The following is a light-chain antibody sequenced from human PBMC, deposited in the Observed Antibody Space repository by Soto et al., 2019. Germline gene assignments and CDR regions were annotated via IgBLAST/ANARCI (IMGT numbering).Light chain of an antibody. V-gene: IGKV3D-15*01. CDR2: GGS. J-gene: IGKJ4*01. Sequence: EIVMTQSPATLSVSPGERATLSCRASQSVSSNVAWYQQIPGQAPRLLIYGGSSRATGIPVRFSGSGSETDFTLKISRVEAEDVGVYYCMQAKQTPFTFGGGTKVDIK. CDR3: MQAKQTPFT. CDR1: QSVSSN.